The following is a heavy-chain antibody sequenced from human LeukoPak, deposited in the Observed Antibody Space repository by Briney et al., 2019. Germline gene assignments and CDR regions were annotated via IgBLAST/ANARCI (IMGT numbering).Heavy chain of an antibody. CDR3: TTESTIFGVVIFYFQH. V-gene: IGHV3-15*01. D-gene: IGHD3-3*01. Sequence: GGSPRLSCAASGFTFSNAWMSWVRQAPGKGLEWVGRIKSKTDGGTTDYAAPVKGRFTISRDDSKNTLYLQMNSLKTEDTAVYYCTTESTIFGVVIFYFQHWGQGTLVTVSS. CDR2: IKSKTDGGTT. CDR1: GFTFSNAW. J-gene: IGHJ1*01.